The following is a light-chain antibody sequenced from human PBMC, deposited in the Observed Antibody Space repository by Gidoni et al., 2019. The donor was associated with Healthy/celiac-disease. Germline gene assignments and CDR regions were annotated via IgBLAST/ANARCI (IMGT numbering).Light chain of an antibody. CDR2: GNS. V-gene: IGLV1-40*01. CDR3: QSYDSSLSVWV. Sequence: SVLTQPPSVSGAPGQRVTISCTGSSSNIGTGYDVHWYQQLPGTAPKLLMYGNSNRPSGVPDRFSGSKSGTSASLAITGLQAEDEADYYCQSYDSSLSVWVFGGGTKLTVL. J-gene: IGLJ3*02. CDR1: SSNIGTGYD.